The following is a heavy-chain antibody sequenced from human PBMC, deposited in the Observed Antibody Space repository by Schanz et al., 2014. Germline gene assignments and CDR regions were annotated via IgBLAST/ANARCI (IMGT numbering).Heavy chain of an antibody. J-gene: IGHJ4*02. Sequence: QVPLVQSGAEVKKPGSSVKVSCKASGGTFSSYAFSWVRQAPGQGLEWMGKIIPILGMENYAQKFQGRVTITADISTSTAYMDLSSLRSDDTAVYYCARKGMPPIWSGYPYFFDFWGQGTLVTVSS. V-gene: IGHV1-69*04. CDR3: ARKGMPPIWSGYPYFFDF. CDR1: GGTFSSYA. D-gene: IGHD3-3*01. CDR2: IIPILGME.